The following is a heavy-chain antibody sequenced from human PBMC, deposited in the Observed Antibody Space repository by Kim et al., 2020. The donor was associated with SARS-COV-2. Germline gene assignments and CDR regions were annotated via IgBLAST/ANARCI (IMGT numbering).Heavy chain of an antibody. J-gene: IGHJ5*02. Sequence: SETLSLTCAVYGGSFSGYYWSWIRQPPGKGLEWIGEINHSGSTNYNPSLKSRVTISVDTSKNQFSLKLSSVTAADTAVYYCARGKIVLKNKNWFDPWGQGTLVTVSS. CDR2: INHSGST. CDR3: ARGKIVLKNKNWFDP. D-gene: IGHD2-8*01. V-gene: IGHV4-34*01. CDR1: GGSFSGYY.